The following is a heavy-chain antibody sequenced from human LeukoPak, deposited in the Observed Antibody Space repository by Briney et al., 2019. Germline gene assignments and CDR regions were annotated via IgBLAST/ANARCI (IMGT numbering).Heavy chain of an antibody. CDR1: GGSFSGYY. Sequence: KPSETLSLTCAVYGGSFSGYYWRWIRQPPAKGLEWIGEINHSGSTNYNPPLKRRVTISVGTSKNQFSLKLSSVTAADTAVYYCARERNPNMITFGGVIAAIDYWGQGTLVTVSS. D-gene: IGHD3-16*02. CDR3: ARERNPNMITFGGVIAAIDY. CDR2: INHSGST. V-gene: IGHV4-34*01. J-gene: IGHJ4*02.